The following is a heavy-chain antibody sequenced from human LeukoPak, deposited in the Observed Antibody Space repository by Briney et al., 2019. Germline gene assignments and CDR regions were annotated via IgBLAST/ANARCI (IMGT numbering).Heavy chain of an antibody. J-gene: IGHJ4*02. CDR1: GYTFTSYG. CDR3: ARLRDIVVVVAALDY. Sequence: ASVKVSCKASGYTFTSYGISWERQAPGQGLEWMGWISAYNGNTNYAQKLQGRVTMTTDTSTSTAYMELRSLRSDDTAVYYCARLRDIVVVVAALDYWGQGTLVTVSS. D-gene: IGHD2-15*01. CDR2: ISAYNGNT. V-gene: IGHV1-18*01.